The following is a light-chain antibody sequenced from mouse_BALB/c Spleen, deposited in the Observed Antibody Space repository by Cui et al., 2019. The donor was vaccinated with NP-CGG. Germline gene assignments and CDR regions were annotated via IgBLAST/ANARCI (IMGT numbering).Light chain of an antibody. Sequence: QAVVTQESALPTSPGETVTLTCRSNTGAVTTSNYANWVQEKPDHLFTGLIGGTKNRAPGVPARFSGSLIGDKAALTITGAQTEDETIYFCALWYSNHWVFGGGTKLTVL. CDR1: TGAVTTSNY. V-gene: IGLV1*01. CDR2: GTK. J-gene: IGLJ1*01. CDR3: ALWYSNHWV.